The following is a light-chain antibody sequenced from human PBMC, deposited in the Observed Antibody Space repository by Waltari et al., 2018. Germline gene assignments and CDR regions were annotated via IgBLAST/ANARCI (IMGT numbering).Light chain of an antibody. CDR2: EVS. CDR1: SSDVGGYNY. J-gene: IGLJ1*01. V-gene: IGLV2-8*01. Sequence: PGQSVTISCTGTSSDVGGYNYVSWYQQHPGKAPKLMIYEVSKRPSGVPDRFSGSKSGNTASLTVSGLQAEDEADYYCSSYAGSNNLGVFGTGTKVTVL. CDR3: SSYAGSNNLGV.